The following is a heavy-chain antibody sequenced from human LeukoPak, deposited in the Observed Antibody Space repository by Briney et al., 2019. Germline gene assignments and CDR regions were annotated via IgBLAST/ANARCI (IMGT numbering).Heavy chain of an antibody. CDR1: GYSFTNYG. Sequence: ASVKVSCKASGYSFTNYGISWVRQAPGQGLEWMGWISAYNGYTHFAQKFQGRATMTTDTSTSTAYMELRSLRSDDTAVYYCARGFPPRRNYDSSGYYSYYFDHWGQGTLVTVSS. D-gene: IGHD3-22*01. CDR3: ARGFPPRRNYDSSGYYSYYFDH. V-gene: IGHV1-18*04. CDR2: ISAYNGYT. J-gene: IGHJ4*02.